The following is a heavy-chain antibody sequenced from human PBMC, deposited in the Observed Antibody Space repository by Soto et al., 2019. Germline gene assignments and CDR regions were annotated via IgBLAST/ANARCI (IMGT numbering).Heavy chain of an antibody. CDR2: IGTGSGTR. CDR1: GLKCGAYF. V-gene: IGHV3-48*01. J-gene: IGHJ3*02. CDR3: ARDQNAGGFDI. D-gene: IGHD1-1*01. Sequence: GGSLILSCGVSGLKCGAYFLRWVRKAPGKGLEWVSHIGTGSGTRYYADSAKGRFTISRDNAKDSLYLQMNSLRAEDTAVYYCARDQNAGGFDIWGQGTMVTVSS.